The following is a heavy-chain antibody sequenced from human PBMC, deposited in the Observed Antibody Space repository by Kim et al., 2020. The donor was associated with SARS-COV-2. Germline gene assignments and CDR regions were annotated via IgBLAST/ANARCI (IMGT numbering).Heavy chain of an antibody. CDR1: GYTFNKYA. V-gene: IGHV7-4-1*01. CDR2: INTYTGSP. J-gene: IGHJ5*02. Sequence: ASVKVSCKASGYTFNKYALNWVRRAPGQGLEWMGGINTYTGSPTYAQGFAGRFVFSLDTSVNTAHLQIRSLQADDTAVYYFARARDGYNSAFDPWGQGTL. D-gene: IGHD5-12*01. CDR3: ARARDGYNSAFDP.